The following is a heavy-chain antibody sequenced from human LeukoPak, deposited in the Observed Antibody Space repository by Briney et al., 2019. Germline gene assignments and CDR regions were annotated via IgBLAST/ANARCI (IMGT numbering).Heavy chain of an antibody. V-gene: IGHV4-61*02. J-gene: IGHJ4*02. CDR2: ISTGGST. CDR3: ASHQYGSGSYYHDY. D-gene: IGHD3-10*01. CDR1: GGSISSGNYY. Sequence: SETLSLTCTVSGGSISSGNYYWSWIRQPAGKGLEWIGRISTGGSTNYDPSLKSRLIISIDKSKNQFSLRLSSATAADTAVYYCASHQYGSGSYYHDYWGQGTLVTVSS.